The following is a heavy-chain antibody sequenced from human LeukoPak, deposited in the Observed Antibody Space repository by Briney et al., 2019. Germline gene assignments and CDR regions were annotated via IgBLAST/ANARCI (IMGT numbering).Heavy chain of an antibody. CDR1: GGTFSSYA. J-gene: IGHJ6*04. V-gene: IGHV1-69*06. D-gene: IGHD6-6*01. CDR2: IIPIFGTA. Sequence: ASVKVSYKASGGTFSSYAISWVRQAPGQGLEWMGGIIPIFGTANYAQKFQGRVTITADKSTSTAYMELSSLRSEDTAVYYCASSCRSGYYYYGLDVWGKGTTVTVSS. CDR3: ASSCRSGYYYYGLDV.